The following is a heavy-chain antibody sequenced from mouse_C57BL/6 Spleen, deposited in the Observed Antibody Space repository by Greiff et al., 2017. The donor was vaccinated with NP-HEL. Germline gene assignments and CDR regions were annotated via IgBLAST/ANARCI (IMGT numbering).Heavy chain of an antibody. Sequence: VQLQESGAELVKPGASVKLSCKASGYTFTEYTIHWVKQRPGQGLEWIGWFYPGSGSIKYNEKFKDKATLTADKSSSTVYMELSRLTSEDSAVYFCARHEDKYYGSSYEGWYFDVWGTGTTVTVSS. CDR3: ARHEDKYYGSSYEGWYFDV. D-gene: IGHD1-1*01. J-gene: IGHJ1*03. CDR2: FYPGSGSI. CDR1: GYTFTEYT. V-gene: IGHV1-62-2*01.